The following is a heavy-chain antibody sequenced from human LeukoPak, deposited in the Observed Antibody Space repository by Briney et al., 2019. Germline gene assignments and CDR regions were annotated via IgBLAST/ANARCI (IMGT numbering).Heavy chain of an antibody. J-gene: IGHJ4*02. D-gene: IGHD4-17*01. Sequence: SETLCLTCTVSGGSISSYYWSWIRQPPGKGLEWIGYIYYSGSTNYNPSLKSRVTISVDTSKNQFSLKLSSVTAADTAVYYCARGDYGDSLIYWGQGTLVTVSS. CDR1: GGSISSYY. CDR3: ARGDYGDSLIY. CDR2: IYYSGST. V-gene: IGHV4-59*01.